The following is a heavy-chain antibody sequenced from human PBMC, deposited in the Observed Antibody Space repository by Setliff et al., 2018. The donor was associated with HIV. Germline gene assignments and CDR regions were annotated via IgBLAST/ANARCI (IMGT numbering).Heavy chain of an antibody. D-gene: IGHD1-26*01. CDR2: ISSSANYI. J-gene: IGHJ4*02. CDR3: ARDSRLWGIPSPFDS. Sequence: VGSLRLSCAASGFNFNSYTMNWVRQAPGKGLEWVASISSSANYIYYADSLKGRFTISRDNARNSLYLQMNSLRTEDTAVYYCARDSRLWGIPSPFDSWGQGTLVTVSS. CDR1: GFNFNSYT. V-gene: IGHV3-21*06.